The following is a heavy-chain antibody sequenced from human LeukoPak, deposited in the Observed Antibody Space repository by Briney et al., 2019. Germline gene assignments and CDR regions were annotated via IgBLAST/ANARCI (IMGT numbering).Heavy chain of an antibody. CDR1: GFSFSSYG. CDR3: ASYSSGVY. CDR2: IRYDGSNE. V-gene: IGHV3-30*02. Sequence: GGSLRLSCAASGFSFSSYGMHWVRQAPGKGLERVSLIRYDGSNEYYSDSVKGRFSSSRDNSKDTLYLQMNSLRAEDTAVYYCASYSSGVYWGQGTLVTVSS. D-gene: IGHD3-22*01. J-gene: IGHJ4*02.